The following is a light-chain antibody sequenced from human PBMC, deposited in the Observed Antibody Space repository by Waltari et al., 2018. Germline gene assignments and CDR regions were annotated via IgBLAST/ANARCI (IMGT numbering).Light chain of an antibody. Sequence: DIQMTQSPSTLSASVGDRVTITCRASQSIRIWLAWYQQKPGKAPKLLISKPFSLESGVPSRFSGSGSGTEFTLTISNLQPDDFATYYCQHYNNYPVAFGQGTKLEI. CDR3: QHYNNYPVA. CDR1: QSIRIW. CDR2: KPF. V-gene: IGKV1-5*03. J-gene: IGKJ2*01.